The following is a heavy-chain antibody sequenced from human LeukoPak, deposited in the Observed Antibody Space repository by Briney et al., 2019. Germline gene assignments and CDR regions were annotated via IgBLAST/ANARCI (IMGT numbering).Heavy chain of an antibody. D-gene: IGHD6-19*01. J-gene: IGHJ4*02. V-gene: IGHV3-74*01. CDR1: GFTFSNSW. Sequence: GGSLRLSCAASGFTFSNSWMHWVRQGPGKGPVWVSRIKSDRSYIRYADSVKGRFIISRDNAEKTLYLQMNSLRVDDTAVYYCATGDSGWYNYWGQGTLVSVSA. CDR3: ATGDSGWYNY. CDR2: IKSDRSYI.